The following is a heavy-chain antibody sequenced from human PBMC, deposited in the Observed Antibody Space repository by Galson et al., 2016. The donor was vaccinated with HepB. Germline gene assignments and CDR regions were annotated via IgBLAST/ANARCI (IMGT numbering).Heavy chain of an antibody. D-gene: IGHD3-3*01. Sequence: SVKVSCKASGGTFKTYVISWVRQAPGQGLEWMGGIIPIIGTADYSQKLQGRLTITADESTRTAYMELSRLRSEDTAVYYCAVGFWGGYYSSYYGMDVWGQGTTGTVSS. CDR3: AVGFWGGYYSSYYGMDV. J-gene: IGHJ6*02. CDR1: GGTFKTYV. V-gene: IGHV1-69*13. CDR2: IIPIIGTA.